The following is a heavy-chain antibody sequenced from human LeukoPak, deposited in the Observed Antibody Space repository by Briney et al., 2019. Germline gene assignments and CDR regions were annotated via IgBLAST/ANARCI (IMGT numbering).Heavy chain of an antibody. Sequence: ASVKVSCKASGYTFTSYGISWVRQAPGQGLEWMGWISAYNGNTNYAQKLQGRVTMTTDTSASTAYMELSSLRSEDTAVYYCARSRAIGSGWPGNYWGQGTLVTVSS. CDR3: ARSRAIGSGWPGNY. J-gene: IGHJ4*02. CDR2: ISAYNGNT. V-gene: IGHV1-18*01. D-gene: IGHD6-19*01. CDR1: GYTFTSYG.